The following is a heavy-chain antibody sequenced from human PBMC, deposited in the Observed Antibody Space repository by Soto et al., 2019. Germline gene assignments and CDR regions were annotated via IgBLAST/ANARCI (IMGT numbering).Heavy chain of an antibody. CDR1: GFTFSSYG. D-gene: IGHD5-18*01. CDR2: ISGISGRT. J-gene: IGHJ6*02. CDR3: AQQRKYRAYYYPMDV. V-gene: IGHV3-23*01. Sequence: EMQLLESGGGLVQPGGSLRLSCVASGFTFSSYGMSWVRQAPGKGLEWVAGISGISGRTDYADSVKGRFTISRDNSNNILYLQLNSLRAEDTAIYYCAQQRKYRAYYYPMDVWGQGATVTVSS.